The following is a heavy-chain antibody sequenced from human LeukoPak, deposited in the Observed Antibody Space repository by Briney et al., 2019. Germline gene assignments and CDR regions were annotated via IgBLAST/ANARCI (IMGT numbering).Heavy chain of an antibody. Sequence: PGGSLRLSCAASGFTFSSHWMHWVRQAPGKGLVWVSRINGDGSSTSYADSVKGRFTISRDNAKNTLYLQMNSLRAGDTAVYYCSRDQYDSGVGGDWGQGTLVTVSS. CDR1: GFTFSSHW. D-gene: IGHD3-22*01. V-gene: IGHV3-74*01. CDR3: SRDQYDSGVGGD. J-gene: IGHJ4*02. CDR2: INGDGSST.